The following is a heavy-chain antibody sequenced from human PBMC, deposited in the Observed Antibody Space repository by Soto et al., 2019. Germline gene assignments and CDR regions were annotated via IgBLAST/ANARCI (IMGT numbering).Heavy chain of an antibody. Sequence: QVQLVESGGGLVKPGGSLRLSCAASGFTFSDYYMSWIRQAPGKGLEWVSYISSSGSTIYYADSVKGRFTIARDNAKNSLYLQMKGLRAEDTAVYYCARGEGMGGLHIVATIGVGYYYYMDVWGKGTTVTVSS. CDR1: GFTFSDYY. CDR3: ARGEGMGGLHIVATIGVGYYYYMDV. J-gene: IGHJ6*03. CDR2: ISSSGSTI. V-gene: IGHV3-11*01. D-gene: IGHD5-12*01.